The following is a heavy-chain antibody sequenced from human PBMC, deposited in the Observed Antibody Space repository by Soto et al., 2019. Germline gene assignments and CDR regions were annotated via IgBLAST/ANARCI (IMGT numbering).Heavy chain of an antibody. J-gene: IGHJ4*02. D-gene: IGHD6-6*01. V-gene: IGHV3-21*01. CDR1: GFTFSSYI. CDR2: ISSSSSYI. Sequence: GGSLRLSCAASGFTFSSYIMNWVRQSPGKGLEWVSSISSSSSYIYYADSVKGRFTISRDNAKNSLYLQMNSLRAEDTAVYYCARPRPYSSSSGFDYWGQGTLVTVSS. CDR3: ARPRPYSSSSGFDY.